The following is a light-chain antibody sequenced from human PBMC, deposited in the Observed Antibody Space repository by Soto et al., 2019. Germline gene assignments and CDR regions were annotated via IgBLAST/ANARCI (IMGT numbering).Light chain of an antibody. V-gene: IGKV3D-15*01. CDR3: QQYNNWPRT. CDR2: DAS. CDR1: QSVTSTH. J-gene: IGKJ1*01. Sequence: EIVLTQSPGTLSLSPGERATLSCRASQSVTSTHLAWYQQKPGQAPRLLIYDASTRATGIPDRFSGSGSGTEFTLTISSLQSEDFAIYYCQQYNNWPRTFGQGTKVDIK.